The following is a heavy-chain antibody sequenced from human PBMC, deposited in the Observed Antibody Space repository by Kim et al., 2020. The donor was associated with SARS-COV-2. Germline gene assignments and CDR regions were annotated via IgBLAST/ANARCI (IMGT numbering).Heavy chain of an antibody. CDR3: ASTFREVRGVHYYFDY. D-gene: IGHD3-10*01. Sequence: SLKSRVTISVDTSKNQFSLKLSSVTAADTAVYYCASTFREVRGVHYYFDYWGQGTLVTVSS. J-gene: IGHJ4*02. V-gene: IGHV4-59*01.